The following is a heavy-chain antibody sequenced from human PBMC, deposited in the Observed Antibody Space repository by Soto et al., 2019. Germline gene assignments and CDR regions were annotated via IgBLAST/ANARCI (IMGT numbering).Heavy chain of an antibody. CDR3: ARDPRLGGSAGDY. Sequence: QVQLVESGGGVVQPGRSLRLSCAASGFTFSSYGMHWVRQAPGKGLEWVAVIWYDGSNKYYADSVKGRFTISRDNSKNTLYLQMNSLRAEDTAVYYCARDPRLGGSAGDYWGQGTLVTVSS. J-gene: IGHJ4*02. CDR1: GFTFSSYG. CDR2: IWYDGSNK. D-gene: IGHD6-25*01. V-gene: IGHV3-33*01.